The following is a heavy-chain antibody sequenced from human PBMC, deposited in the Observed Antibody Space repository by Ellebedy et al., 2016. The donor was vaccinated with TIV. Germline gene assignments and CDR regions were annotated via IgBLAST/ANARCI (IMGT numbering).Heavy chain of an antibody. Sequence: GESLKISXAASGFTFSSYAMHWVRQAPGKGLEWVSAISGSGGSTYYADSVKGRFTISRDNSKNTLYLQMNSLRAEDTAVYYCAKDGIREYFDWFRAHSSSFDIWGQGTMVTVSS. D-gene: IGHD3-9*01. CDR3: AKDGIREYFDWFRAHSSSFDI. CDR2: ISGSGGST. J-gene: IGHJ3*02. V-gene: IGHV3-23*01. CDR1: GFTFSSYA.